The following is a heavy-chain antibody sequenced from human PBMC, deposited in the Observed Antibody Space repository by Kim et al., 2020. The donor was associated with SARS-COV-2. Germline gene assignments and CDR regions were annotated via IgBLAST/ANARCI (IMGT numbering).Heavy chain of an antibody. D-gene: IGHD3-3*01. V-gene: IGHV3-9*01. CDR2: ISWNSGSI. J-gene: IGHJ6*01. Sequence: GGSLRLSCVVSGFTFDDYAMHWVRQAPGKGLEWVSGISWNSGSIGYADSVKGRFTISRDNAKNSLYLQMNSLRAEDTALYYCAKDMRSSWSGYIPPYYY. CDR1: GFTFDDYA. CDR3: AKDMRSSWSGYIPPYYY.